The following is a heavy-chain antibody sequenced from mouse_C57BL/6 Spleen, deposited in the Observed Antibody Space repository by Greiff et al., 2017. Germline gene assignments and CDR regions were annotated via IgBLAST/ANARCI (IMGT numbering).Heavy chain of an antibody. D-gene: IGHD2-4*01. CDR1: GYTFTSYW. Sequence: QVQLQQPGAELVRPGSSVKLSCKASGYTFTSYWMHWVKQRPIQGLEWIGNIDPSDSDTHYNQKFKDKATLTVDKSSSTAYMQLSSLTSEDSAVYYCARGVYYEGWFAYWGQGTLVTVSA. J-gene: IGHJ3*01. CDR3: ARGVYYEGWFAY. CDR2: IDPSDSDT. V-gene: IGHV1-52*01.